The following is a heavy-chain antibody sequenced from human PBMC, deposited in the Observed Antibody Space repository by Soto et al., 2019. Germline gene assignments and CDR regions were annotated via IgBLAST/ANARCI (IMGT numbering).Heavy chain of an antibody. D-gene: IGHD3-9*01. CDR3: ARQVTYDSLATRCLLDN. Sequence: QVQLQESGPGLVKPSGTLSLTCTVSGGSISSTEHFWCWIRQPPGKGLEWMGSIYYTGTTYYHTSLKGRVAKSVDTSKSRFAQRLSSVTAADAAVYYCARQVTYDSLATRCLLDNWGQGSLVIVSS. J-gene: IGHJ4*02. CDR2: IYYTGTT. CDR1: GGSISSTEHF. V-gene: IGHV4-39*01.